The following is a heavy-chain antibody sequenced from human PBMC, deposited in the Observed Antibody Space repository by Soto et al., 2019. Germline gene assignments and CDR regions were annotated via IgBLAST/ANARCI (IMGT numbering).Heavy chain of an antibody. CDR1: GGSISSSNW. V-gene: IGHV4-4*02. Sequence: SETLSLTCAVSGGSISSSNWWSWVRQPPGKGLEWIGEIYHSGSTNYNPSLKSRVTISVDKSKNQFSLKLSSVTAADTAVYYCARVRQQLVLSHFDYWGQGTLVTVSS. CDR2: IYHSGST. J-gene: IGHJ4*02. D-gene: IGHD6-13*01. CDR3: ARVRQQLVLSHFDY.